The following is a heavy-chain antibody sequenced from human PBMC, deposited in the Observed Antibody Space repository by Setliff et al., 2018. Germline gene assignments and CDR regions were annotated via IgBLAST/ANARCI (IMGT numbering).Heavy chain of an antibody. CDR1: GDSISSGSHY. J-gene: IGHJ6*03. CDR2: IHYRGTT. Sequence: SETLSLTCTVSGDSISSGSHYWGWIRQPPGKGLEWIGRIHYRGTTYSNVSLASRLTISVDTSKNQFSLDLSSVTAADTAVYYCARVSGFLYIDVWGNGTTVTVSS. CDR3: ARVSGFLYIDV. D-gene: IGHD3-3*01. V-gene: IGHV4-39*01.